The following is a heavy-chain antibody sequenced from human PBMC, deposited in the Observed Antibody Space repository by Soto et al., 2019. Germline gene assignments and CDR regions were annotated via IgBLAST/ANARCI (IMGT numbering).Heavy chain of an antibody. Sequence: GASVKVSCKASGYTFTSYAMHWVRQAPGQRLEWMGWINAGNGNTKYSQKFQGRVTITRDTSASTAYMELSSLRSEDTAVYYCARAILGLLWFGIDYWGQGTLVTVSS. J-gene: IGHJ4*02. CDR1: GYTFTSYA. V-gene: IGHV1-3*01. CDR2: INAGNGNT. CDR3: ARAILGLLWFGIDY. D-gene: IGHD3-10*01.